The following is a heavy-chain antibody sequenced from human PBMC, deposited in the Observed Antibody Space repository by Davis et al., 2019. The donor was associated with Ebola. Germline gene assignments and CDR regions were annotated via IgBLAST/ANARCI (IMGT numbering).Heavy chain of an antibody. Sequence: GESLKISCAASGFTFSSYGMHWVRQAPGKGLEWVAVIWYDGSNKYYADSVKGRFTISRDNAKNSLYLQMNSLRAEDTAVYYCARDTGAFDIWGQGTMVTVSS. V-gene: IGHV3-33*01. CDR1: GFTFSSYG. J-gene: IGHJ3*02. D-gene: IGHD7-27*01. CDR2: IWYDGSNK. CDR3: ARDTGAFDI.